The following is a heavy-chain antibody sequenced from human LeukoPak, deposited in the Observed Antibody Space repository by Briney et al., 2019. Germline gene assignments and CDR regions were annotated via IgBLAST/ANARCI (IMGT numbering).Heavy chain of an antibody. CDR1: GFTFSSYA. CDR3: ARAHYDILTGYPPAY. Sequence: PGGSLRLSCAASGFTFSSYAMSWVRQAPGKGLEWVSAISGSGGSTYYADSVKGRFTISRDNSKNTLYLQMNSLRAEDTAVYYCARAHYDILTGYPPAYWGQGTLVTVSS. D-gene: IGHD3-9*01. J-gene: IGHJ4*02. CDR2: ISGSGGST. V-gene: IGHV3-23*01.